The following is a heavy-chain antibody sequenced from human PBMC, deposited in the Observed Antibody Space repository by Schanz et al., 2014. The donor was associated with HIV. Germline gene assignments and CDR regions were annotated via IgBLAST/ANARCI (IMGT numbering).Heavy chain of an antibody. D-gene: IGHD3-16*01. CDR2: ISYDGSNK. V-gene: IGHV3-30*18. CDR3: AKDAGGAMDV. Sequence: VHLVESGGVVVQPGGSLRLSCAASGFTFSNYGMNWVRQAPGKGLEWVAVISYDGSNKYYGDSSKGRFTISRDNSKNTLYLQMNSLRPEDTAVYYCAKDAGGAMDVWGQGTTVTVSS. J-gene: IGHJ6*02. CDR1: GFTFSNYG.